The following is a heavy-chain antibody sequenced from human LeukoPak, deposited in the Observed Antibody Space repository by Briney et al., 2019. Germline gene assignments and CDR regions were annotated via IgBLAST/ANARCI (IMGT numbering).Heavy chain of an antibody. J-gene: IGHJ3*02. CDR2: IYYSGST. CDR3: ARDIVVMNVVVPATADDRGAFDI. Sequence: SETLSLTCTVSGGSISSSSYYWGWIRQPPGKGLEWIGSIYYSGSTYYNPSLKSRVTISVDTSKNQFSLKLSSVTAADTAVYYCARDIVVMNVVVPATADDRGAFDIWGQGTMVTVSS. V-gene: IGHV4-39*01. D-gene: IGHD2-2*01. CDR1: GGSISSSSYY.